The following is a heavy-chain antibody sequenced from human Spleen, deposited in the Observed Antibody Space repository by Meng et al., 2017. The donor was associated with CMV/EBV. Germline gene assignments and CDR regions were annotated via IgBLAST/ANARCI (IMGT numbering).Heavy chain of an antibody. CDR3: ARDEGYSSSWYEFRWFDP. Sequence: YGGSFSGYYWSWIRQPPGKGLEWIGEINHSGSTNYNQSLKSRVTVSVDTSKNQFSLKLSSVTAADTAVYYCARDEGYSSSWYEFRWFDPWGQGTLVTVS. J-gene: IGHJ5*02. CDR1: GGSFSGYY. CDR2: INHSGST. D-gene: IGHD6-13*01. V-gene: IGHV4-34*01.